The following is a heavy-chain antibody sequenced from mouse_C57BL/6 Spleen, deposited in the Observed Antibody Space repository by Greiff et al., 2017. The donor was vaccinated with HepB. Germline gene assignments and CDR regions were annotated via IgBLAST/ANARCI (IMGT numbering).Heavy chain of an antibody. CDR2: INPNNGGT. D-gene: IGHD2-4*01. J-gene: IGHJ3*01. CDR1: GYTFTDYN. CDR3: ARGGYYDYEDWFAY. Sequence: VQLQQSGPELVKPGASVKMSCKASGYTFTDYNMHWVKQSHGKSLEWIGYINPNNGGTSYNQKFKGKATLTVNKSSSTAYMELRSLTSEDSAVYYWARGGYYDYEDWFAYWGQGTLVTVSA. V-gene: IGHV1-22*01.